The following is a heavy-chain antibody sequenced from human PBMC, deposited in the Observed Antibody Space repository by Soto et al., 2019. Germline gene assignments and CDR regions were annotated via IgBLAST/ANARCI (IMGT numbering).Heavy chain of an antibody. D-gene: IGHD2-2*01. V-gene: IGHV3-33*01. CDR1: GFSFSTYG. CDR2: IWDDGTNK. CDR3: VRHLREDGCSSSSCFYFDY. J-gene: IGHJ4*02. Sequence: QVQLVESGGGVVQPGRSLRLSCAASGFSFSTYGMHWVRQAPGKGLEWVAVIWDDGTNKYYADSVKGRFTISRDNSKNTLYLQMNSLRAEDTAVYYCVRHLREDGCSSSSCFYFDYWGQGTLVTVSS.